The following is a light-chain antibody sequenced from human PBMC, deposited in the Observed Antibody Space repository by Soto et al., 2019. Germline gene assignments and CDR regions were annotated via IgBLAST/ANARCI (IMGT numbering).Light chain of an antibody. CDR2: AAS. CDR1: QGISSY. CDR3: QQSYSTLWT. Sequence: AIRMTQSPSSLSASTGDRVTITCRASQGISSYLAWYQQKPGTAPRLLIYAASNLQSGVPSRFSGSGAGTDFTLTINSLQPEDFATYYCQQSYSTLWTFGPGTKVDIK. V-gene: IGKV1-8*01. J-gene: IGKJ1*01.